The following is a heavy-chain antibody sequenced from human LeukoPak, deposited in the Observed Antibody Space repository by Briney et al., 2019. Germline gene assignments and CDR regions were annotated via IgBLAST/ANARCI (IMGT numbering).Heavy chain of an antibody. CDR3: AKDPDYGDYEAYFDY. J-gene: IGHJ4*02. CDR2: ISWNSGSI. D-gene: IGHD4-17*01. Sequence: GGSLRLSCAASGFTFDDYAMHWVRQAPGKGLEWASGISWNSGSIGYADSVKGRFTISRDNAKNSLYLQMNSLRAEDTALYYCAKDPDYGDYEAYFDYWGQGTLVTVSS. V-gene: IGHV3-9*01. CDR1: GFTFDDYA.